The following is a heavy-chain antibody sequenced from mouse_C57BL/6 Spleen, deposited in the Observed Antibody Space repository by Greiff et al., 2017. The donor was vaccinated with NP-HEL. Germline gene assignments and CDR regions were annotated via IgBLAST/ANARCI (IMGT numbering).Heavy chain of an antibody. CDR1: GYTFTDYY. Sequence: VQLQQSGPELVKPGASVKISCKASGYTFTDYYMNWVKQRPGKSLEWIGEINPNNGGTSYNQKFKGKATLTVDKSSSTAYMELRSLTSEDSAVYYCARRVYDGYDYFDYWGQGTTLTVSS. CDR3: ARRVYDGYDYFDY. J-gene: IGHJ2*01. V-gene: IGHV1-26*01. D-gene: IGHD2-3*01. CDR2: INPNNGGT.